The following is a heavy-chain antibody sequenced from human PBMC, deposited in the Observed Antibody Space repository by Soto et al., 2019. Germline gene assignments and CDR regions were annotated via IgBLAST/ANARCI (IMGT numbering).Heavy chain of an antibody. CDR3: ARTGLENWFDP. CDR1: GGSISSYY. V-gene: IGHV4-59*01. Sequence: KPSETLSLTXTVSGGSISSYYWSWIRQPPGKGLEWIGYIYYSGSTNYNPSLKSRVTISVDTSKNQFSLKLSSVTAADTAVYYCARTGLENWFDPWGQGTLVTVSS. J-gene: IGHJ5*02. CDR2: IYYSGST. D-gene: IGHD1-1*01.